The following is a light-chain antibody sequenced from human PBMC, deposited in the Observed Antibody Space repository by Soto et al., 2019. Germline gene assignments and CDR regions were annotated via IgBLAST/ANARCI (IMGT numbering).Light chain of an antibody. CDR3: QQTYTTPRT. V-gene: IGKV1-39*01. CDR1: QSISSY. J-gene: IGKJ1*01. CDR2: AAS. Sequence: DIQMTQSPSSLSASVRDRVTITCRASQSISSYLNWYQQKLGKAPKLLIYAASNLQSGVPSRFSGSGSMTDFTLTISSLQPEDFATYYCQQTYTTPRTFGHGTKVEIK.